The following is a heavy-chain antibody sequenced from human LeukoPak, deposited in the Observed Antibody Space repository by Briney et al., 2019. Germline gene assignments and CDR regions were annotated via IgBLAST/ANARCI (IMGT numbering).Heavy chain of an antibody. CDR3: ATGGSGYWYFDL. CDR1: GGSISSYY. J-gene: IGHJ2*01. CDR2: IYTSGST. V-gene: IGHV4-4*07. D-gene: IGHD2-8*02. Sequence: KSSETLSLTCTVSGGSISSYYWSWIRQPAGKGLEWIGRIYTSGSTNYSPSLKSRVTISVDKSKNQFSLKLSSVTAADTAVYYCATGGSGYWYFDLWGRGTLVTVSS.